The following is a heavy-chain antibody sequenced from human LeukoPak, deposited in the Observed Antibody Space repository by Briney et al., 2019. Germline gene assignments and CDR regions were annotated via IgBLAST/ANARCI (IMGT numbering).Heavy chain of an antibody. D-gene: IGHD3-10*01. V-gene: IGHV3-30*04. CDR1: GFTFSSYA. CDR3: ARLGKSTMVRGEDFDY. Sequence: GGSLRPSCAASGFTFSSYAMHWVRQAPGKGLEWVAVISYDGSNKYYADSVKGRFTISRDNSKNTLYLQMNSLRAEDTAVYYCARLGKSTMVRGEDFDYWGQGTLVTVSS. CDR2: ISYDGSNK. J-gene: IGHJ4*02.